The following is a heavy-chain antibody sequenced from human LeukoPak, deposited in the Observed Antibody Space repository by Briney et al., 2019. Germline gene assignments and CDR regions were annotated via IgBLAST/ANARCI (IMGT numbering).Heavy chain of an antibody. J-gene: IGHJ5*02. Sequence: SVKVSCKASGGTFSSYAISWVRQAPGQGLEWMGRIIPIFGIAYYAQKFQGRVTITADKSTSTAYMELSSLRSEDTAVYYCARVEQQSWFDPWGQGTLVTVSS. D-gene: IGHD6-13*01. CDR1: GGTFSSYA. CDR3: ARVEQQSWFDP. CDR2: IIPIFGIA. V-gene: IGHV1-69*04.